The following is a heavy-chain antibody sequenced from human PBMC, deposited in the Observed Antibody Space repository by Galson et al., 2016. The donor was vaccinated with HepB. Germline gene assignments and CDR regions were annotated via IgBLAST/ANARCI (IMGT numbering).Heavy chain of an antibody. Sequence: SLRLSCAASGFTFTNAWMSWVRQAPGKGLEWVGRIQSNTDGGTADYAAPVKGRFTISRDDSKNTLYLQMNSLKTDDTAVYSCATGWPVWYYGSGSSYWGKGTLVTVSS. J-gene: IGHJ4*02. CDR2: IQSNTDGGTA. D-gene: IGHD3-10*01. V-gene: IGHV3-15*01. CDR3: ATGWPVWYYGSGSSY. CDR1: GFTFTNAW.